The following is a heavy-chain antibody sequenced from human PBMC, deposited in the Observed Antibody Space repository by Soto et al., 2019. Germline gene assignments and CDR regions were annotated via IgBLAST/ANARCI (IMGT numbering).Heavy chain of an antibody. V-gene: IGHV3-30*18. J-gene: IGHJ3*02. Sequence: LRLSCAASGFTFSSYGMHWVRQAPGKGLEWVAVISYDGSNKYYADSVKGRFTISRDNSKNTLYLQMNSLRAEDTAVYYCAKEFGIYYDSSGYYDAFDIWGQGTMVTVSS. CDR2: ISYDGSNK. CDR1: GFTFSSYG. D-gene: IGHD3-22*01. CDR3: AKEFGIYYDSSGYYDAFDI.